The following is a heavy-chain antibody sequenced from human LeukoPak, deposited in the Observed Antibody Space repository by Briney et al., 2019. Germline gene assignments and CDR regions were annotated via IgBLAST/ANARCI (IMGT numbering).Heavy chain of an antibody. CDR1: GFTFSSYE. D-gene: IGHD1-26*01. Sequence: PGGSLRLSCAASGFTFSSYEMNWVRQAPGKGLEWVSYISSSGSTISYADSVKGRFTISRDNAKNSLYLQMNSLRAEDTAVYYCAKPYSGSYPDLDYWGQGTLVTVSS. J-gene: IGHJ4*02. CDR3: AKPYSGSYPDLDY. V-gene: IGHV3-48*03. CDR2: ISSSGSTI.